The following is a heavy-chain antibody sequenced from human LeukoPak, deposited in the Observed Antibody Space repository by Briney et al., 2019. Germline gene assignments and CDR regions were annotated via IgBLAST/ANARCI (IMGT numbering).Heavy chain of an antibody. CDR1: GFPFRYYA. V-gene: IGHV3-49*04. D-gene: IGHD6-19*01. J-gene: IGHJ4*02. CDR2: IRCKAYGGTT. CDR3: TRDPNGIAVAFFDY. Sequence: GGSLSLSCPASGFPFRYYAMSWVRPARGKGLGWVGFIRCKAYGGTTEYAASVKGRFTISRDDSKSIAYLQMNSLKTEDTAVYYCTRDPNGIAVAFFDYWGQGTLVTVSS.